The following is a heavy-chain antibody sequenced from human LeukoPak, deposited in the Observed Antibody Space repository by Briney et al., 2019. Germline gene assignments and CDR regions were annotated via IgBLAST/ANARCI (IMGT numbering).Heavy chain of an antibody. CDR2: ISGSGGST. V-gene: IGHV3-23*01. D-gene: IGHD3-22*01. CDR1: GFTFSSYA. J-gene: IGHJ4*02. CDR3: ANNYYDLYYFDY. Sequence: GGSLRLSYAASGFTFSSYAMSWVRQAPGKGLEWVSAISGSGGSTYYADSVKGRFTISRDNSKNTLYLQMNSLRAEDTAVYYCANNYYDLYYFDYWGQGTLVTVSS.